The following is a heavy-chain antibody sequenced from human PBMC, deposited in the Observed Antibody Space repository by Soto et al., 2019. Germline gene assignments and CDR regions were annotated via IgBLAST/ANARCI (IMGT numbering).Heavy chain of an antibody. D-gene: IGHD1-1*01. V-gene: IGHV4-59*13. J-gene: IGHJ5*02. CDR2: IHHTGST. CDR1: GASIPNYY. Sequence: QVQLQESGPGLVKPSETLSLTCTVSGASIPNYYWSCIRQPPEKGLQWIGYIHHTGSTNYNPSLKGRVTIAVDTSKNQFSLNLSSVTAADTAVYYCARDPSGNAPLYRFDPWGQGTLVNVAS. CDR3: ARDPSGNAPLYRFDP.